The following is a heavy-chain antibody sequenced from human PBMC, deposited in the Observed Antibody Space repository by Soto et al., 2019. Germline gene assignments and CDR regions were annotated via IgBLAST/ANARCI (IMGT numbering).Heavy chain of an antibody. Sequence: PSETLSLTCTVSGGSISSYYWSWIRQPPGKGLEWIGYIYYSGSTNYNPSLKSRVTISVDTSKNQFSLKLSSVTAADTAVYYCARIARTNYGDYYYGMDVWGQGTTVT. CDR3: ARIARTNYGDYYYGMDV. J-gene: IGHJ6*02. CDR2: IYYSGST. D-gene: IGHD4-17*01. CDR1: GGSISSYY. V-gene: IGHV4-59*01.